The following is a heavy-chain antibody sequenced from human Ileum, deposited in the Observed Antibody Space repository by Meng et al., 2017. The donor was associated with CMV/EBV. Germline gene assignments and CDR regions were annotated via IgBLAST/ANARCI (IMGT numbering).Heavy chain of an antibody. J-gene: IGHJ4*02. Sequence: GESLKISCAASGFTFRNAWMNWVRQAPGKGLEWVGRIKSKGDGGKIEYAAPAKGRFTISRDDSENTLYLQMNSLKTEDTAVYYCTTGTYRPGNIFGVIIRDCWGQGTLVTVSS. CDR1: GFTFRNAW. CDR3: TTGTYRPGNIFGVIIRDC. D-gene: IGHD3-3*02. V-gene: IGHV3-15*01. CDR2: IKSKGDGGKI.